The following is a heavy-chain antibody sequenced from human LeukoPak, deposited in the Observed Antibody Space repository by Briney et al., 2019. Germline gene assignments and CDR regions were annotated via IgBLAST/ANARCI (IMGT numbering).Heavy chain of an antibody. Sequence: GGSLRLSCAASGFTFSSYWMHWVRQAPGKGLEWVSAISGSGGSTYYADSVKGRFTISRDNSKNTLYLQMNSLRAEDTAVYYCAKDQERDYYGSDVSPYEDYWGQGTLVTVSS. CDR2: ISGSGGST. V-gene: IGHV3-23*01. CDR3: AKDQERDYYGSDVSPYEDY. J-gene: IGHJ4*02. CDR1: GFTFSSYW. D-gene: IGHD3-10*01.